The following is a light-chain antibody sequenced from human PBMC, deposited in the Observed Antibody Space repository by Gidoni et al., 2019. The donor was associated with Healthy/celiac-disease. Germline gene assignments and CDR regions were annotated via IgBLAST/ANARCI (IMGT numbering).Light chain of an antibody. CDR2: DAR. V-gene: IGLV3-21*02. J-gene: IGLJ3*02. CDR1: NIGSKS. Sequence: SYVLTQPPSVSVAPGQTARITCGGNNIGSKSVHWYQQKPGQAPVLVVCDARDRPSGIPERFSGSNSGNTATLTISRVEAGDEADYYCQVWDSSSDHWVFGGGTKLTVL. CDR3: QVWDSSSDHWV.